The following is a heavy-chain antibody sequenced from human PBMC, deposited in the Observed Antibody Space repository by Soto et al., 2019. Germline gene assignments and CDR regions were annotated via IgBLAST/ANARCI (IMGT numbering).Heavy chain of an antibody. Sequence: ASVKVSCKASGYTFTSYYMHWVRQAPGQGLEWMGIINPSGGSTSYAQKFQGRVTMTRDTSTSTVYMELSSLRSEDTAVYYCARIPGIAVAGTRPEIDEYWGQGTLVTVSS. CDR2: INPSGGST. V-gene: IGHV1-46*01. CDR1: GYTFTSYY. CDR3: ARIPGIAVAGTRPEIDEY. D-gene: IGHD6-19*01. J-gene: IGHJ4*02.